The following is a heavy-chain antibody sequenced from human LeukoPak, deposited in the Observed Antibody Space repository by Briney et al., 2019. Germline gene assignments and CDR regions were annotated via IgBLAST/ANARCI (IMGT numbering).Heavy chain of an antibody. CDR2: ISAYNGNT. J-gene: IGHJ4*02. CDR1: GYSFTSYG. V-gene: IGHV1-18*01. CDR3: ARDVTVADT. Sequence: ASVKVSCKASGYSFTSYGLSWVRQAPGQGLEWMGWISAYNGNTKYAQRLQGRVTLTTDTSTSTAYMELRSLRSEDTAVYYCARDVTVADTWGQGTLVTVSS. D-gene: IGHD6-19*01.